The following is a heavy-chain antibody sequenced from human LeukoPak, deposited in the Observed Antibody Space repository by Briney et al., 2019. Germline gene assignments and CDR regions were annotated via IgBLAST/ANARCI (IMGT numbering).Heavy chain of an antibody. CDR1: GGSISSSSYY. CDR2: IYYSGST. Sequence: SETLSLTCTVSGGSISSSSYYWGWIRQPPGKGLEWIGSIYYSGSTYYTPSLKSRVTISVDTSKNQFSLNLSSVTAADTAVYYCARTGGSFYFYYYMDVWGKGTTVTVSS. V-gene: IGHV4-39*07. D-gene: IGHD1-26*01. J-gene: IGHJ6*03. CDR3: ARTGGSFYFYYYMDV.